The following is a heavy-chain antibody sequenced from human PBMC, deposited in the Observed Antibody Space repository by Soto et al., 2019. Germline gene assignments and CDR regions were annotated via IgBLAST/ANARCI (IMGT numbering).Heavy chain of an antibody. Sequence: GGSLRLSCAASGFTFSSYAMHWVRQAPGKGLEWVAVISYDGSNKYYADSVKGRFTISRDNSKNTLYLQMNSLRAEDTAVYYCARETYYDFWSGYSHLYYYYYYGMDVWGQGTTVTVSS. D-gene: IGHD3-3*01. J-gene: IGHJ6*02. CDR2: ISYDGSNK. CDR1: GFTFSSYA. V-gene: IGHV3-30-3*01. CDR3: ARETYYDFWSGYSHLYYYYYYGMDV.